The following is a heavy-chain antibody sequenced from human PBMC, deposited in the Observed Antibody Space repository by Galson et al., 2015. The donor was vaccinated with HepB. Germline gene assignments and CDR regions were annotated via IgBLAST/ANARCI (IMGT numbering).Heavy chain of an antibody. D-gene: IGHD6-19*01. CDR3: AKASIAVAGTEGYYYGMDV. CDR2: ISGSGGST. Sequence: SLRLSCAASGFTFSSYAMSWVRQAPGKGLEWVSAISGSGGSTYYADSVKGRFTISRDNSKNTLYLQMNSLRAEDTAVYYCAKASIAVAGTEGYYYGMDVWGQGTTVTVSS. V-gene: IGHV3-23*01. CDR1: GFTFSSYA. J-gene: IGHJ6*02.